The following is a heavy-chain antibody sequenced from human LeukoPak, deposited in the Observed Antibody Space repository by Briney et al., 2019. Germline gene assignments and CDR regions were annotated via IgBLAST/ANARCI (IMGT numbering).Heavy chain of an antibody. CDR3: ARVSDFWSGYFRDRPTGLVDY. D-gene: IGHD3-3*01. Sequence: GGSLRLSCAASGFTFSSYAMHWVRQAPGKGLEYVSAISSNGGSTYYANSVKGRFTISRDNSKDTLYLQMGSLRAEDMAVYYCARVSDFWSGYFRDRPTGLVDYWGQGTLVTVSS. V-gene: IGHV3-64*01. J-gene: IGHJ4*02. CDR1: GFTFSSYA. CDR2: ISSNGGST.